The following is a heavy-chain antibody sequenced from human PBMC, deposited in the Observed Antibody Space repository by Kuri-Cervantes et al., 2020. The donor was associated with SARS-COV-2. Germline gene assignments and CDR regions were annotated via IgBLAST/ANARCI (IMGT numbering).Heavy chain of an antibody. D-gene: IGHD4-11*01. CDR1: GFPLSTSGVG. Sequence: SGPTLVKPTQTLTLTCTFSGFPLSTSGVGVGWIRQPPGKALEWLARIDWDDDKYYNTFLQTRLSIAKDTSKNQVVLTMTNMDPVDTATYYCARIQATTVIADYWGQGTLVTVSS. J-gene: IGHJ4*02. CDR2: IDWDDDK. CDR3: ARIQATTVIADY. V-gene: IGHV2-70*11.